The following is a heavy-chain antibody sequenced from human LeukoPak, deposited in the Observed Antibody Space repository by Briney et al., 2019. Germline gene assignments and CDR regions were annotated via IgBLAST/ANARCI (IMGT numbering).Heavy chain of an antibody. V-gene: IGHV1-46*01. J-gene: IGHJ5*02. Sequence: GASVKVSCKASGYTFTRYYMNWVRQAPGRGLEWMGIINPSGGSTNYAQKFQGRVTMTRDTSTSTIYMEVSSLRSEDTAVYYCATSFRAVNWFDPWGQGTLVTVSS. CDR2: INPSGGST. CDR3: ATSFRAVNWFDP. CDR1: GYTFTRYY. D-gene: IGHD3-10*01.